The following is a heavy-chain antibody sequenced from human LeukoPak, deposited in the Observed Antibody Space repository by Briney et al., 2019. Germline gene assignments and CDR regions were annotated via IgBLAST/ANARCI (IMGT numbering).Heavy chain of an antibody. D-gene: IGHD7-27*01. CDR2: MSPNSGDT. J-gene: IGHJ4*02. CDR1: GYTYTSYD. V-gene: IGHV1-8*01. CDR3: ARGPPNWGYDY. Sequence: ASVKVSCKASGYTYTSYDFNWVRQATGQRPEWMGWMSPNSGDTGYAQKFQDRVTMTRNTSISTAYMELSSLRSDDTAVYYCARGPPNWGYDYWGPGTLVTVSS.